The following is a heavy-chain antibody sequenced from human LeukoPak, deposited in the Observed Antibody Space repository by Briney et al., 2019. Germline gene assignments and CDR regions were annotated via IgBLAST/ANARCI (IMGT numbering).Heavy chain of an antibody. Sequence: GGSLRLSCAGSGFIFSQFWMQWVRQVPGKGLVWVSRINGDGSSTNYADSVKGRFTISRDNAKNTLYLQMNSLRAEDTAVYYCARDGLPAARDIWGQGTMATVSS. CDR1: GFIFSQFW. CDR3: ARDGLPAARDI. D-gene: IGHD6-6*01. CDR2: INGDGSST. J-gene: IGHJ3*02. V-gene: IGHV3-74*01.